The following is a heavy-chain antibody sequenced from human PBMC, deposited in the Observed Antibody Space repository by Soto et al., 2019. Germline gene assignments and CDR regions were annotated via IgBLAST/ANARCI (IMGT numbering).Heavy chain of an antibody. V-gene: IGHV3-74*01. CDR2: INSDGSST. D-gene: IGHD2-2*01. Sequence: GSLRLSCAASGFTFSNNWMNWVRQAPGKGLVWVSRINSDGSSTINADSVKGRFTISRDNAKNTLYLQMNSLRAEDTAVYYCVRERCTSSSCSNGLDVWGQGTTVTVSS. CDR1: GFTFSNNW. CDR3: VRERCTSSSCSNGLDV. J-gene: IGHJ6*02.